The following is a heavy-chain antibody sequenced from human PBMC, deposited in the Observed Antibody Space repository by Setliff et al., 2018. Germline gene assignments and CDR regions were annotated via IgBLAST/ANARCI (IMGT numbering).Heavy chain of an antibody. CDR2: IDYSGST. V-gene: IGHV4-59*01. D-gene: IGHD3-3*02. CDR1: GGSISSYY. Sequence: SETLSLTCTVSGGSISSYYWSWIRQPPGKGLEWIGYIDYSGSTNYNPSLKSRVTISLDTSKNQFSLQLSSVTAADTAVYYCARDGLGAFSLRSMDVWGKGTTVPSPQ. J-gene: IGHJ6*04. CDR3: ARDGLGAFSLRSMDV.